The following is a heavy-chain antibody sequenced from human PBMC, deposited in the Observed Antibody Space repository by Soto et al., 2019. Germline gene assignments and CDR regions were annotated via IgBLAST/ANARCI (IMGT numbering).Heavy chain of an antibody. CDR2: ISNYNGDT. J-gene: IGHJ5*02. CDR3: ARGDSTGSPTGWFDP. D-gene: IGHD6-19*01. V-gene: IGHV1-18*04. CDR1: GYTFTRYS. Sequence: QVQLVQSGAEVRKPGASVQVSCKASGYTFTRYSINWVRQAPGQGLEWVGWISNYNGDTKYAEKFQGRVTLTTDTFTTTSYRDLRSLTSDDTAMYFCARGDSTGSPTGWFDPCCQRTLVTVLS.